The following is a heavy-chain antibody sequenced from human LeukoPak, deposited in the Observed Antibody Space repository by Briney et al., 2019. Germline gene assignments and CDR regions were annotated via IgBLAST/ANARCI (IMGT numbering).Heavy chain of an antibody. CDR3: AKGHYYGSGSLDY. J-gene: IGHJ4*02. CDR1: GFTFSSYG. CDR2: IGGRDGST. V-gene: IGHV3-23*01. D-gene: IGHD3-10*01. Sequence: GSLRLSCAASGFTFSSYGTSWVRQAPGKGLEWVSAIGGRDGSTYYADSVKGRFTISRDNSKNTLYVQMNSLRAEDTAVYYCAKGHYYGSGSLDYWGQGTLVTVSS.